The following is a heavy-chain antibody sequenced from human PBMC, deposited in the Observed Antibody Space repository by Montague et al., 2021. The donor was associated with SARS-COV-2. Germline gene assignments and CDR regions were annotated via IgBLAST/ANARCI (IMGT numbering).Heavy chain of an antibody. CDR1: GGSISSYY. J-gene: IGHJ2*01. D-gene: IGHD5-12*01. CDR3: AGDRGRFWHFDL. Sequence: SETLSLTCTVSGGSISSYYWNWIRQSLGKGLEWIGYIYYSGSTKYNPSFKSRVTMLVDTSKRQMSLRLNSVTAADTAVYYCAGDRGRFWHFDLWGRGTLVTVSS. V-gene: IGHV4-59*01. CDR2: IYYSGST.